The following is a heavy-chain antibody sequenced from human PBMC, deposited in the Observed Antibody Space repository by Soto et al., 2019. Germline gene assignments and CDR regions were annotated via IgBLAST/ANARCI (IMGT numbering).Heavy chain of an antibody. CDR3: VREGRSSTSCNTGCAFDI. D-gene: IGHD2-2*02. Sequence: PGGSLRLSCAASAFTSWDYDMSWIRQAPGKGLEWVSYISRSGNTMYYGDYVECRFTISRDNAENSVFLQMISLRAEDTAVYYCVREGRSSTSCNTGCAFDIWGQGTMVTVSS. J-gene: IGHJ3*02. CDR2: ISRSGNTM. CDR1: AFTSWDYD. V-gene: IGHV3-11*01.